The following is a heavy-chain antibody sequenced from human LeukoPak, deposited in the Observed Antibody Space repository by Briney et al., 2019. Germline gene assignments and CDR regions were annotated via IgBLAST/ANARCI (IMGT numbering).Heavy chain of an antibody. Sequence: PSETLSLTCAVYGGSFSGYYWSWIRQPPGKGLEWIGEMNHRGSTNYNPSLKSRVTISVDTSKNQFSLKLSSVTAADTAVYYCARAIQTPHPDYWGQGTLVTVSS. CDR3: ARAIQTPHPDY. D-gene: IGHD5-24*01. CDR1: GGSFSGYY. CDR2: MNHRGST. J-gene: IGHJ4*02. V-gene: IGHV4-34*01.